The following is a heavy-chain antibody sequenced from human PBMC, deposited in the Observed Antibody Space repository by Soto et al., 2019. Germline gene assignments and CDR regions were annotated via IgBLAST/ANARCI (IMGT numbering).Heavy chain of an antibody. CDR2: IIPIFGTA. D-gene: IGHD6-19*01. CDR3: ARVLGSGWGYFDY. J-gene: IGHJ4*02. Sequence: VASVKVSCKASGGTFSSYAISWVRQAPGQGLEWMGGIIPIFGTANYAQKFQGRATITADESTSTAYMELSSLRSEDTAVYYCARVLGSGWGYFDYWGQGTLVTVSS. V-gene: IGHV1-69*13. CDR1: GGTFSSYA.